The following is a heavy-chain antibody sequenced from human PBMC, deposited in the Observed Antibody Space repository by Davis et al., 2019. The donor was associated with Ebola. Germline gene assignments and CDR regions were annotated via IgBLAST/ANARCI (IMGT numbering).Heavy chain of an antibody. V-gene: IGHV3-66*01. J-gene: IGHJ4*02. D-gene: IGHD3/OR15-3a*01. Sequence: GESLKISCAASGFTVSSNYMSWVRQAPGKGLEWVSVIYSGGSTYYADSVKGRFTISRDNSKNTLYLQMNSLRAEDTAVYYCARVWTTGDPDYWGQGTLVTVSS. CDR3: ARVWTTGDPDY. CDR1: GFTVSSNY. CDR2: IYSGGST.